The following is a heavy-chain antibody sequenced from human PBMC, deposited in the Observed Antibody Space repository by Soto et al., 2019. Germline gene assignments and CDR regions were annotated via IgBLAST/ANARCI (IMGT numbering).Heavy chain of an antibody. CDR3: ARQEGTTPYYYGMDV. J-gene: IGHJ6*02. Sequence: PGESLKISCKGSGYSFTSYWIGWVRQMPGKGLEWMGTIYPGDSDTRYSPSFQGQVTISADKSISTAYLQWSSLKASDTAMYYCARQEGTTPYYYGMDVWGQGTTVTVSS. V-gene: IGHV5-51*01. D-gene: IGHD1-1*01. CDR1: GYSFTSYW. CDR2: IYPGDSDT.